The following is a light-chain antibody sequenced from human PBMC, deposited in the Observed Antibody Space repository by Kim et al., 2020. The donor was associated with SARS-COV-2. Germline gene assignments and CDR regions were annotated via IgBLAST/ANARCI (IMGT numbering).Light chain of an antibody. CDR3: NSRDSGDKVI. J-gene: IGLJ2*01. CDR2: GKN. CDR1: SLRSYY. Sequence: SSALTQDPDVSVALGQTVRITCQGDSLRSYYATWYQQKPGQAPILVIYGKNNRPSGIPDRFSGSSSGNTASLTITGAQAEDEADYYCNSRDSGDKVIFGGGTQLTVL. V-gene: IGLV3-19*01.